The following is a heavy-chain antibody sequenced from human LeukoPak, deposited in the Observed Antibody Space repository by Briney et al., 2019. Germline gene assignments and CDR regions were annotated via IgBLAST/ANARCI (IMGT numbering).Heavy chain of an antibody. CDR1: GFTFSSYW. CDR3: AREDDWNYEDY. J-gene: IGHJ4*02. Sequence: GGSLRLSCAASGFTFSSYWMHWVRQAPGKGLVWVSRINTDGSSTSYADSVKGRFTISRDNAKNSLYLQMNSLRAEDTAIYYCAREDDWNYEDYWGQGTLVTVSS. V-gene: IGHV3-74*01. CDR2: INTDGSST. D-gene: IGHD1-7*01.